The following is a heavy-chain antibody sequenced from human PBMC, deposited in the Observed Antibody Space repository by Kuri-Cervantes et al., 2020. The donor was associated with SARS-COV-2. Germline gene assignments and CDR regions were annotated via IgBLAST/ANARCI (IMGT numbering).Heavy chain of an antibody. CDR3: ARVRLGVVIMEYYFDY. V-gene: IGHV3-21*01. D-gene: IGHD3-3*01. J-gene: IGHJ4*02. Sequence: GGSLRLSCAASGFTFSSYGMHWVRQAPGKGLEWVSSISSSSSYIYYADSLKGRLTISRDNAKRSLCLQMNGVRAEDTAAYYCARVRLGVVIMEYYFDYWGQGTLVTVSS. CDR2: ISSSSSYI. CDR1: GFTFSSYG.